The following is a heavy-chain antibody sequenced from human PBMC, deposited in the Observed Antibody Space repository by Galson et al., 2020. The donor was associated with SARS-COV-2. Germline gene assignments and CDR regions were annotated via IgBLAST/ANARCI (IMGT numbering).Heavy chain of an antibody. V-gene: IGHV1-69*13. J-gene: IGHJ6*02. D-gene: IGHD6-19*01. CDR2: IIPIFGTA. CDR3: ARVGGSGWLGYGMDV. Sequence: SVKVSCKASGGTFSSYAISWVRQAPGQGLEWMGGIIPIFGTANYAQKFQGRVPITADESTSTAYMELSSLRSEDTAVYYWARVGGSGWLGYGMDVWGQGTTVTVSS. CDR1: GGTFSSYA.